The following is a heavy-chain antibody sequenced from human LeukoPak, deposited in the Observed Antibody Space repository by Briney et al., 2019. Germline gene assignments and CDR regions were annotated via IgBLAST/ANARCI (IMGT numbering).Heavy chain of an antibody. Sequence: PSETLSLTCAVYGTSFSGYYWSWIRQPPGKGLEWIGEIDHRGRAKYNPSLKSRVSTSIDTSKNQFSLNLSSVTAADTAVYYCARGVDTALMDVWGEGTTVIVSS. V-gene: IGHV4-34*01. CDR3: ARGVDTALMDV. D-gene: IGHD5-18*01. CDR1: GTSFSGYY. CDR2: IDHRGRA. J-gene: IGHJ6*04.